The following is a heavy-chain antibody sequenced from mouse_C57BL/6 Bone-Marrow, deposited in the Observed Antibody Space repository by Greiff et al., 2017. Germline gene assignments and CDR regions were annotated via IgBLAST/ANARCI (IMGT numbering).Heavy chain of an antibody. J-gene: IGHJ4*01. Sequence: EVKLEESGGGLVQPGGSLKLSCAASGFTFSDYYMYWVRQTPEKRLEWVAYISNGGGSTYYPDTVKGRFTLSRDNAKNTLYLQMSRLKSEDTAMYYCARRYYDNDGGDYYAMDYWGQGTSVTVSS. CDR1: GFTFSDYY. CDR2: ISNGGGST. CDR3: ARRYYDNDGGDYYAMDY. V-gene: IGHV5-12*01. D-gene: IGHD2-4*01.